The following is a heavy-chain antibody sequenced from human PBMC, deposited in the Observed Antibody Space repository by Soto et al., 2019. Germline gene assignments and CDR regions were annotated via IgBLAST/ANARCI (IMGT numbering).Heavy chain of an antibody. CDR2: IWYDGSNK. CDR3: ARDSPSDYGIPGRFDY. V-gene: IGHV3-33*01. CDR1: IFNFTSYG. D-gene: IGHD3-10*01. J-gene: IGHJ4*02. Sequence: GVSLRLSCSASIFNFTSYGMPLVRQAPGKGLEWVAVIWYDGSNKYYADSVKGRFTISRDNSKKTLYLQMNSLRAEDTAVYYCARDSPSDYGIPGRFDYWGEGILVTVSS.